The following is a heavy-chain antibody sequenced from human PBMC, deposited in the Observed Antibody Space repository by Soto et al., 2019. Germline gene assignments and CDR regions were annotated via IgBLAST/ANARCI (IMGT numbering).Heavy chain of an antibody. CDR1: GGSINTFY. CDR2: IFSSGSA. V-gene: IGHV4-4*07. D-gene: IGHD5-12*01. CDR3: AREGSYSAYNFAHGIQLWSFDF. Sequence: SETLSLTCAVSGGSINTFYWSWVRQPAGKGLEWIGRIFSSGSASFNPSLESRVAMSVDTSKNHFSLNLSSVTAADMAVYYCAREGSYSAYNFAHGIQLWSFDFWGQGALVTV. J-gene: IGHJ4*02.